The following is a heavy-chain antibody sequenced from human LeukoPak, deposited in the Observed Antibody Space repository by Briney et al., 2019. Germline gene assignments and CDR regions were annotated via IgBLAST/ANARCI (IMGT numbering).Heavy chain of an antibody. CDR3: ARGMTTRSDY. CDR1: GFTFSSYS. V-gene: IGHV4-34*01. J-gene: IGHJ4*02. D-gene: IGHD4-11*01. Sequence: PGGSLRLSCAASGFTFSSYSMNWIRQPPGKGLEWIGEINHSGSTNYNPSLKSRVTISVDTSKNQFSLKLSSVTAADTAVYYCARGMTTRSDYWGQGTLVTVSS. CDR2: INHSGST.